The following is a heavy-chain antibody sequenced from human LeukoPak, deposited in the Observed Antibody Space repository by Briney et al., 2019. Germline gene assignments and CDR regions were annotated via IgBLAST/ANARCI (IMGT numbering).Heavy chain of an antibody. CDR1: GFTFDDYA. CDR2: ISWNSGSI. J-gene: IGHJ6*04. CDR3: AKGFPLDV. Sequence: GGSLRLSCAASGFTFDDYAMHWVRHAPGKGLEWVSGISWNSGSIGYADSVKGRFTISRDNAKNSLYLQMNSLRAEDTALYYCAKGFPLDVWGKGTTVTISS. V-gene: IGHV3-9*01.